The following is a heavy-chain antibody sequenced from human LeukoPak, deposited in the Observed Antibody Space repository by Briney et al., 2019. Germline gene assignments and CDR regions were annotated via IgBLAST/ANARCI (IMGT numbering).Heavy chain of an antibody. D-gene: IGHD2/OR15-2a*01. J-gene: IGHJ4*02. CDR1: GFTFSTYP. CDR2: ISGSGGST. Sequence: GGSLRLSCAASGFTFSTYPMNWVRQAPGKGLEWVSTISGSGGSTYYADSVKGRFTISRDNSKNTLYLQMNSLRAEDTAIYYCAKERPQTTSFDYWGQGTLVTVSS. V-gene: IGHV3-23*01. CDR3: AKERPQTTSFDY.